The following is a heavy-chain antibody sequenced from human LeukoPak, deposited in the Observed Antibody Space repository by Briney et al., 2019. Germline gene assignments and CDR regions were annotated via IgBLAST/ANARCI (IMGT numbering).Heavy chain of an antibody. CDR3: ARDPIGAPIVVVPAAIPL. V-gene: IGHV1-69*05. CDR1: GGTFSSYA. CDR2: IIPIFGTA. J-gene: IGHJ4*02. D-gene: IGHD2-2*01. Sequence: SVKVSCKASGGTFSSYAISWVRQAPGQGLEWMGGIIPIFGTANYAQKFQGRVTITTDESTSTAYMELSSLRSEDTAVYYCARDPIGAPIVVVPAAIPLWGQGTLVTVSS.